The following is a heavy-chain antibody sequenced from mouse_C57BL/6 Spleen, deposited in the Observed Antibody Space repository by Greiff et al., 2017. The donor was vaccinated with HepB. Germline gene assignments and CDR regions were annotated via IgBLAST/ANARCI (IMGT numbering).Heavy chain of an antibody. CDR1: GYTFTSYW. Sequence: QVQLQQPGAELVMPGASVKLSCKASGYTFTSYWMHWVKQRPGKGLEWIGEIDPSDSYTNYNQKFKGKSTLTVDKSTSTAYMQLSSLTSEDAAVYYCASMGNWYFEGWGTGTTVTVSS. CDR3: ASMGNWYFEG. CDR2: IDPSDSYT. J-gene: IGHJ1*03. D-gene: IGHD1-1*02. V-gene: IGHV1-69*01.